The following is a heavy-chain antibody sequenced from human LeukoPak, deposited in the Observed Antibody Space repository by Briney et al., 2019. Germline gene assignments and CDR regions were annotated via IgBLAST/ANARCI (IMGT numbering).Heavy chain of an antibody. V-gene: IGHV3-48*04. CDR3: ATDSPETAAFDY. CDR2: IVGSSRNI. D-gene: IGHD1-1*01. Sequence: GGSLRLSCTASGFSFSTYSMNWVRQAPGKGLEWVSYIVGSSRNIYYADTVKGRFTISRDNAKNSLYLQMDSLRAEDTAVYHCATDSPETAAFDYWGQGTLVTVSS. CDR1: GFSFSTYS. J-gene: IGHJ4*02.